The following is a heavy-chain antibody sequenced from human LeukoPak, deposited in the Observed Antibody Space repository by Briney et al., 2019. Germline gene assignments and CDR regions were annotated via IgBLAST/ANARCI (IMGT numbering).Heavy chain of an antibody. CDR3: ARLRALSGHRGAFDI. Sequence: KPSETLSLTCAVSGDSISNHIDYWDWLRQTPGKGLEWFVAVYYTGNAYYNPSIKSRVTISVDTSDNRFSLHLSSVNAADTAIYYCARLRALSGHRGAFDIWGQGTLVTVSS. D-gene: IGHD5/OR15-5a*01. CDR1: GDSISNHIDY. CDR2: VYYTGNA. J-gene: IGHJ3*02. V-gene: IGHV4-39*01.